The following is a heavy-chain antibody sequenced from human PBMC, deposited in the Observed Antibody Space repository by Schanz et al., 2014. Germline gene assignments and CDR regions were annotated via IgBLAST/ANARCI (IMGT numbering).Heavy chain of an antibody. CDR3: ATGEARVTSYGVVSVPMNV. Sequence: QVQLVQSAPEVKKPGASVKVSCKASGYSFTTYGLNWVRQAPGQGPEWMGWIHTGSGNTKYSQKFEGRVTITRDTSTSRGYMEWTSLRSEDTAVFFCATGEARVTSYGVVSVPMNVWGKGTTVNVSS. J-gene: IGHJ6*03. CDR2: IHTGSGNT. V-gene: IGHV1-18*01. CDR1: GYSFTTYG. D-gene: IGHD3-3*01.